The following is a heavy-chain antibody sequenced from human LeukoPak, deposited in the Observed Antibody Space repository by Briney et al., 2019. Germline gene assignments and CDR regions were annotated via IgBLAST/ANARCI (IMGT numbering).Heavy chain of an antibody. CDR1: GFTFDDYA. D-gene: IGHD5-18*01. Sequence: GGSLRLSCAASGFTFDDYAMRWVRQAPGKGLEWVSGISWNSGSIGYADSVKGRFTISRDNAKNSLYLQMNSLRAEDTALYYCAKVGDTAMVLDYWGQGTLVTVSS. CDR3: AKVGDTAMVLDY. V-gene: IGHV3-9*01. J-gene: IGHJ4*02. CDR2: ISWNSGSI.